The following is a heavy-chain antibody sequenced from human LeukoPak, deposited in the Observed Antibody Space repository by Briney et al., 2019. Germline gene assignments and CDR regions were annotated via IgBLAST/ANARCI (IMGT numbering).Heavy chain of an antibody. CDR2: IYTSGST. J-gene: IGHJ5*02. D-gene: IGHD6-13*01. Sequence: SETLSRTCTVSGGSISSYYWSWIRQPPGKGLEWIGYIYTSGSTNYNPSLKSRVTISVDTSKNQFSLKLSSVTAADTAVYYCARTSAAGSWFDPWGQGTLVTVSS. V-gene: IGHV4-4*09. CDR1: GGSISSYY. CDR3: ARTSAAGSWFDP.